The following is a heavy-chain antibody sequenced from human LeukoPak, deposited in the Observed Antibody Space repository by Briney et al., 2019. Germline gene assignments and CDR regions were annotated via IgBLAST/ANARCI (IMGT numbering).Heavy chain of an antibody. V-gene: IGHV3-33*01. J-gene: IGHJ4*02. D-gene: IGHD3-16*01. CDR1: GFTFSSYG. Sequence: GGSLRLSCAASGFTFSSYGMHWVRQAPGKGLEWVAVIWYDGGNKYYADSVKGRFTISRDSSKNTLYLQLNSLRAEDTAVYYCGRQRGYYFDYWGQGNLVTVSS. CDR3: GRQRGYYFDY. CDR2: IWYDGGNK.